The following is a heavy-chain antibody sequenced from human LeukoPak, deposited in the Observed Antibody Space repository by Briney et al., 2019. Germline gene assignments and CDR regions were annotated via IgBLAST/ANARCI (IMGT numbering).Heavy chain of an antibody. CDR3: ARGTIFGVVIPYYFDY. D-gene: IGHD3-3*01. J-gene: IGHJ4*02. CDR1: GFTFDDYA. CDR2: ITWNGVRN. Sequence: RPGGSLRLSCAASGFTFDDYAMHWVRHAPGKGLEWVSGITWNGVRNVYADCVKGRFTISREKGKNSLYVQMNSLRAEDTALYYCARGTIFGVVIPYYFDYWGQGTLVTVSS. V-gene: IGHV3-20*04.